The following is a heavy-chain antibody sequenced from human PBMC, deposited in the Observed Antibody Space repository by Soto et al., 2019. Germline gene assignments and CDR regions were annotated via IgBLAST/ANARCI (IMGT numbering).Heavy chain of an antibody. J-gene: IGHJ4*02. CDR1: GFTFSNAW. Sequence: GGSLRLSCAASGFTFSNAWMSWVRQAPGKGLEWVGRIKSKTDGGTTDYAAPVKGRFTISRDDSKNTLYLQMNSLKTEDTAVYYCTTRHYRSRWYIFDYWGQGNLVTVSS. CDR3: TTRHYRSRWYIFDY. D-gene: IGHD6-13*01. CDR2: IKSKTDGGTT. V-gene: IGHV3-15*01.